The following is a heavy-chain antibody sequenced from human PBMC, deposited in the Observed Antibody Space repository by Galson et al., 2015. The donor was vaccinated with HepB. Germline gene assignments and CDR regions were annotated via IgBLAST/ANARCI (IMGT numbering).Heavy chain of an antibody. CDR3: ARGFTSLGELSFMDY. CDR2: ISYDGSNK. D-gene: IGHD3-16*02. J-gene: IGHJ4*02. CDR1: GFTFSSYA. Sequence: SLRLSCAASGFTFSSYAMHWVRQAPGKGLEWVAVISYDGSNKYYADSVKGRFTISRDNSKNTLYLQMNSLRAEDTAVYYCARGFTSLGELSFMDYWGQGTLVTVSS. V-gene: IGHV3-30*04.